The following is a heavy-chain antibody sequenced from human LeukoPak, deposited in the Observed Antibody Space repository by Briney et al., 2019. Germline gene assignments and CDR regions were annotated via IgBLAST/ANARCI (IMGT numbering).Heavy chain of an antibody. Sequence: ASVKVSCKASGYTFTSYYMDWVRQAPGQGLEWMGIINPSGGSTSYAQKFQGRVTMTRDTSTSTVYMELSSLRSEDTAVYYCAREGYSYGYPDYWGQGTLVTVSS. V-gene: IGHV1-46*01. CDR2: INPSGGST. CDR1: GYTFTSYY. CDR3: AREGYSYGYPDY. D-gene: IGHD5-18*01. J-gene: IGHJ4*02.